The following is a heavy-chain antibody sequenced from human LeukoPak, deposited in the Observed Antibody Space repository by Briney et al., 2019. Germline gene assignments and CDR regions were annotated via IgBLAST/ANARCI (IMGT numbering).Heavy chain of an antibody. Sequence: PSETLSLTCNVSGDSISRSRHFWAWIRQSPGGGLEWIGYIYNSGSIYYNPSLKSRVTISVDTSKNQFFLSLSSVTAADTAVYYCARWGTYASTSNWFDPWGQGTLLTVSS. CDR1: GDSISRSRHF. D-gene: IGHD2-2*01. J-gene: IGHJ5*02. CDR3: ARWGTYASTSNWFDP. V-gene: IGHV4-39*07. CDR2: IYNSGSI.